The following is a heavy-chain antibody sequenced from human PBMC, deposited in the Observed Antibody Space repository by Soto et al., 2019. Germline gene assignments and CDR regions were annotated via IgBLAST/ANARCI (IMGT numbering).Heavy chain of an antibody. CDR3: ARSSISDYRGPFAL. V-gene: IGHV3-30*03. CDR2: VTFDGSHQ. Sequence: QVHLVESGGGVVQPGRSLRPSCAASGFSFSSHGMHWVRQAPGKGLGWVAVVTFDGSHQYYADSVKGRFTISRDNSRNMVYLQMNSLREDDTAIYFCARSSISDYRGPFALWGQGIQVTVSS. CDR1: GFSFSSHG. J-gene: IGHJ4*02. D-gene: IGHD4-4*01.